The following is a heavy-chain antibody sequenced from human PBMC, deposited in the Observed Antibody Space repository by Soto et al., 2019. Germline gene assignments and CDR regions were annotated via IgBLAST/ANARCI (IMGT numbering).Heavy chain of an antibody. CDR1: RFIFSSKG. CDR3: AKQDVAVVTGMDGWCYYFDH. D-gene: IGHD2-21*02. Sequence: QVQLVESGGGVVQPGRSLRLSCAAPRFIFSSKGMHWVRQAPGKGLEWVAGISYDGSKKHYGDSVKGRFTISRENSKHTLYLQMNSLRPEDTAVYFCAKQDVAVVTGMDGWCYYFDHWGQGTLVTGSS. J-gene: IGHJ4*02. V-gene: IGHV3-30*18. CDR2: ISYDGSKK.